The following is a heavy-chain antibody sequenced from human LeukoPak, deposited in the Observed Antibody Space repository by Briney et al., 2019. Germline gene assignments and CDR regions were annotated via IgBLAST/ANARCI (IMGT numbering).Heavy chain of an antibody. Sequence: GGSLRLSCAASGFTFSSYSMNWVRQAPGKGLEWVSSISSSSSYIYYADSVKGRFTISRDNTKNSLYLQMNSLRAEDTAVYYCARALPSPLYSGSYADAFDIWGQGTMVTVSS. J-gene: IGHJ3*02. CDR3: ARALPSPLYSGSYADAFDI. CDR1: GFTFSSYS. D-gene: IGHD1-26*01. V-gene: IGHV3-21*01. CDR2: ISSSSSYI.